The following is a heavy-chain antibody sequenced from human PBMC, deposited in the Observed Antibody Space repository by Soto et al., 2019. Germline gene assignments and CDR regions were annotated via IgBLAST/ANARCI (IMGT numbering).Heavy chain of an antibody. CDR1: GFTFSTYG. CDR2: LTSDGSYR. V-gene: IGHV3-30*18. J-gene: IGHJ3*02. D-gene: IGHD3-16*01. Sequence: QGQLAESGGGVVQPGRSLRLSCAASGFTFSTYGLHWVRQAPGKGLEWVALLTSDGSYRFSADSVKGRFTISRDNSNNILYLQMNSLRTEDTAIYYCAKGGSFDIWGQGTMVPVSS. CDR3: AKGGSFDI.